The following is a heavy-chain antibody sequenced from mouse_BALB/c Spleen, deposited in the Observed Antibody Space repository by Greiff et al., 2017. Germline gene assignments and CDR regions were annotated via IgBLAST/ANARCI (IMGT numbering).Heavy chain of an antibody. V-gene: IGHV2-6-7*01. Sequence: VKLVESGPGLVAPSQSLSITCTVSGFSFTGYGVNWVRQPPGKGLEWLGMIWGDGSTDYNSALKSRLSISKDNSKSQVFLKMNSLQTDDTARYYCARGGGHYDDYDPAYWGQGTLVTVSA. CDR2: IWGDGST. CDR3: ARGGGHYDDYDPAY. D-gene: IGHD2-4*01. J-gene: IGHJ3*01. CDR1: GFSFTGYG.